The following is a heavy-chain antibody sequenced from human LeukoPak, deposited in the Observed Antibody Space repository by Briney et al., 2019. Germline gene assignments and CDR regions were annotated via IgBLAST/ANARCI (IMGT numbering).Heavy chain of an antibody. Sequence: PGGSLRLSCAASGFTFSSYAMSWVRQAPGKGLEWVSAISGSGGSTYYADSVKGRFTISRDNSKNTLYLQMNSLRVEDRAVYFCAKDQRTMTRRMDVWGQGTAVTVSS. CDR1: GFTFSSYA. D-gene: IGHD2-2*01. CDR2: ISGSGGST. V-gene: IGHV3-23*01. J-gene: IGHJ6*02. CDR3: AKDQRTMTRRMDV.